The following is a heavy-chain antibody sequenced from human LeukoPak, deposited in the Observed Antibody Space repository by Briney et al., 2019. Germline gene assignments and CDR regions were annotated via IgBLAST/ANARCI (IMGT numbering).Heavy chain of an antibody. J-gene: IGHJ6*02. CDR2: INKSGGST. CDR1: GFTFSSYA. CDR3: AKDYYFGSGSYDSDYYGMDV. V-gene: IGHV3-23*01. Sequence: GGSLRLSCAVSGFTFSSYAMTWVRQAPGKGLEWVSTINKSGGSTYYADSVKGRFTISRDNSKNTLYLQMNSLRAEDTAVYYCAKDYYFGSGSYDSDYYGMDVWGQGTTVTVS. D-gene: IGHD3-10*01.